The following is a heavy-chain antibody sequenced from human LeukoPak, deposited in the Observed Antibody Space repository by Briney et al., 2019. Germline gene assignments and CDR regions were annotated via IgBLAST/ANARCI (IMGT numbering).Heavy chain of an antibody. CDR3: AKDRGHSSSWYLDY. Sequence: GGSLRLSCAASGFTFSSYWMHWVRQAPGKGLVWVSRINEDETTITYADSVKGRFTISRDNAKNTLYLQMNSLRAEDTAVYYCAKDRGHSSSWYLDYWGQGTLVTVSS. CDR2: INEDETTI. CDR1: GFTFSSYW. V-gene: IGHV3-74*01. J-gene: IGHJ4*02. D-gene: IGHD6-13*01.